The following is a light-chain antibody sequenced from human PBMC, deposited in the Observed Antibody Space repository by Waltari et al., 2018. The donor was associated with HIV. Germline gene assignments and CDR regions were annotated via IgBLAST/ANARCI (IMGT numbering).Light chain of an antibody. CDR1: HSSSTH. CDR2: DAS. V-gene: IGKV3D-15*01. CDR3: QQYANWPIT. Sequence: EVVMTQSPSTMSVSPGDRVTLSCKTSHSSSTHVAWHQQRPGQAPQLRIYDASTRAPDIPTRFSGSGSGTQFSLTITDMKSDDFAVYYCQQYANWPITFGRGTRL. J-gene: IGKJ5*01.